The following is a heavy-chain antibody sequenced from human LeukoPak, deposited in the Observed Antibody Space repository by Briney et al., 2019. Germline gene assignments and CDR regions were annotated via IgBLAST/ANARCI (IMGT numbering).Heavy chain of an antibody. CDR3: ARDLRGSSCYDY. J-gene: IGHJ4*02. V-gene: IGHV4-59*01. CDR1: GGSLSSYY. CDR2: LYYSGGT. Sequence: PSETLSLTCTVPGGSLSSYYWSWIRQPPGKGLEWIGYLYYSGGTSYNPSLKSRVDISVDTSKNQFSLKLTSVTAADTALYYCARDLRGSSCYDYWGQGTLVTVSS. D-gene: IGHD2-2*01.